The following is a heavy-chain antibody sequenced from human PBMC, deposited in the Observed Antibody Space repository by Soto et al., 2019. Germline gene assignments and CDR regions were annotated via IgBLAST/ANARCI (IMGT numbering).Heavy chain of an antibody. CDR2: FDPEDGET. J-gene: IGHJ4*02. CDR3: ARADYYDSSGFYYDC. CDR1: GYTLTELS. Sequence: GASVKVSCKVSGYTLTELSMHWVRQAPGKGLEWMGIFDPEDGETIYLQKFQGRITMTRDTSTSTVYMELSSLRSEDTAVYFCARADYYDSSGFYYDCWGQGSLVTVS. V-gene: IGHV1-24*01. D-gene: IGHD3-22*01.